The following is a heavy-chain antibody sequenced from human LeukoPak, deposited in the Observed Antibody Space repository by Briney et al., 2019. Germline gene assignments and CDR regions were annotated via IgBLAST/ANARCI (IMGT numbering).Heavy chain of an antibody. CDR2: IKPDGSEK. D-gene: IGHD3-10*01. CDR3: ARDYGPYYYGSGSYGVDH. Sequence: PGGSLRLSCAASGFTFSQYWMSWVRQAPGKGLEWVANIKPDGSEKHYVDSVKGRFSISRDNTKNSLFLQISSLRGEDSAVYYCARDYGPYYYGSGSYGVDHWGQGTLVTVSS. J-gene: IGHJ5*02. V-gene: IGHV3-7*01. CDR1: GFTFSQYW.